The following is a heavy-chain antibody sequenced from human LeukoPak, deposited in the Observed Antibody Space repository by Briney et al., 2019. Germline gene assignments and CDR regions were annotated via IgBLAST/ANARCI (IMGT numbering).Heavy chain of an antibody. CDR1: GFTFSSSA. J-gene: IGHJ3*02. Sequence: GGSLRLSCAPSGFTFSSSAISWVRQAPGRGPEWVSAISPSSDTTYYTDSVKGRFTISRDNSKNTLSLQMNSLRAEDTAVYYCAKRAHCTTSACYAFDIWGQGTMFTVSS. D-gene: IGHD2-8*01. CDR3: AKRAHCTTSACYAFDI. CDR2: ISPSSDTT. V-gene: IGHV3-23*01.